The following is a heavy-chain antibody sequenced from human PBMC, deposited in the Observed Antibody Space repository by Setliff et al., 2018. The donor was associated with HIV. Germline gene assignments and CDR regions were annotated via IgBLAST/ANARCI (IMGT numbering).Heavy chain of an antibody. V-gene: IGHV4-38-2*01. Sequence: SETLSLTCGVSGYSISSDYCWGWIRQPPGKGLEWIGNMCHGGNNNYYNPSLKSRVTISVDTSKNQFFLKVTSVTAADTAVYYCARGSRQLTIFGVVFKTNYYFMDVWGKGTAVTVSS. CDR2: MCHGGNNN. J-gene: IGHJ6*03. D-gene: IGHD3-3*01. CDR3: ARGSRQLTIFGVVFKTNYYFMDV. CDR1: GYSISSDYC.